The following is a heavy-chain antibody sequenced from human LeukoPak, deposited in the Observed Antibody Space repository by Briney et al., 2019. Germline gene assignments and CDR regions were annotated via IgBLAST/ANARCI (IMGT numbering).Heavy chain of an antibody. D-gene: IGHD1-14*01. CDR1: GYSFTAYY. CDR3: ASWAGGNEPVASFDY. J-gene: IGHJ4*02. CDR2: INLYNGAT. Sequence: ASVKVSCKPTGYSFTAYYIFWMRQAPGQGPACMGWINLYNGATKYAQRFQSRVTMTRDTSISTAYMELSRLRSDDTATYYCASWAGGNEPVASFDYWGQGTLVTVSS. V-gene: IGHV1-2*02.